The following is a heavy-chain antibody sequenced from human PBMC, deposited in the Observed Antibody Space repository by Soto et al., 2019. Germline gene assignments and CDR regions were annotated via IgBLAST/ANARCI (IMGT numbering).Heavy chain of an antibody. Sequence: EGHLLESGGGLVQPGGSLRLSCTASGFTFSNSAMIWVRQAPGQGLEWVASISENGGSRGGTYYADSVKGRFTISRNNSKSTLYLQVDSLTGVDTAVYYCASAKAVVVAALGIWGQGTMVTVSS. J-gene: IGHJ3*02. CDR3: ASAKAVVVAALGI. CDR1: GFTFSNSA. V-gene: IGHV3-23*01. D-gene: IGHD2-21*01. CDR2: ISENGGSRGGT.